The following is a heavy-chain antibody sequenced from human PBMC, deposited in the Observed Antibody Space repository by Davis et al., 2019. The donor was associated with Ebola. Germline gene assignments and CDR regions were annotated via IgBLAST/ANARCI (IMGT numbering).Heavy chain of an antibody. Sequence: SVKVSCKASGGTFSSYAISWVRQAPGQGLEWMGRIIPILGIANYAQKFQGRVTITADKSTSTAYMELSSLRSEDTAVYYCARDQNYYDSLYYYGMDVWGQGTTVTVSS. CDR1: GGTFSSYA. V-gene: IGHV1-69*04. CDR3: ARDQNYYDSLYYYGMDV. D-gene: IGHD3-22*01. J-gene: IGHJ6*02. CDR2: IIPILGIA.